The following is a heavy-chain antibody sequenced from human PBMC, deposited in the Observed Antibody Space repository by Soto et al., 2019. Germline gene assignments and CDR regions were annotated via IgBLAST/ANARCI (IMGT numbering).Heavy chain of an antibody. CDR3: VRGWYSGTYQGWFEP. Sequence: GGSLRLSCAASGFTFSNYWMHWVRQAPGKGLVWVSRVKTDGTITDYADSVKGRFTISRDNAKNTVYLQMNSLRVEDTAVYYCVRGWYSGTYQGWFEPWGQGTLVTVFS. CDR1: GFTFSNYW. V-gene: IGHV3-74*01. D-gene: IGHD1-26*01. J-gene: IGHJ5*02. CDR2: VKTDGTIT.